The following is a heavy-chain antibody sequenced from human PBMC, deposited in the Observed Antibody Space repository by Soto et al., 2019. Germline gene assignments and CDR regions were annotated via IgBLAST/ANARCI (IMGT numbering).Heavy chain of an antibody. D-gene: IGHD3-10*01. CDR1: GFTFSSYA. Sequence: HPGGSLRLSCAASGFTFSSYAMSWVRQAPGKGLEWVSAISGSGGSTYYADSVKGRFTISRDNSKNTLYLQMNSLRAEDTAVYYCAKDHYYGSGSYYSGPFDYWGQGTLVTVSS. CDR2: ISGSGGST. V-gene: IGHV3-23*01. J-gene: IGHJ4*02. CDR3: AKDHYYGSGSYYSGPFDY.